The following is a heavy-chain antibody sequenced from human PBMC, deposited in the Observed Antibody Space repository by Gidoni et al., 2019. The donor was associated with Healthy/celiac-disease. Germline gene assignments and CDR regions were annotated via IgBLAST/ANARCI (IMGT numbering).Heavy chain of an antibody. Sequence: QVQLVQSGAEVKKPGASVKVSCKASGYTCTGYYMHWVRQAPGQGLEWMGWIKPNSGGTNYAQKFQGRVTMTRDTSISTAYMELSRLRSDDTAVYYCARRNDYVWGSYRYWGQGTLVTVSS. CDR1: GYTCTGYY. V-gene: IGHV1-2*02. J-gene: IGHJ4*02. D-gene: IGHD3-16*02. CDR3: ARRNDYVWGSYRY. CDR2: IKPNSGGT.